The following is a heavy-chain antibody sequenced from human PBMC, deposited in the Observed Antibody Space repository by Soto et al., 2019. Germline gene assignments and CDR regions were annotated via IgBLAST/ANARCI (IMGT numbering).Heavy chain of an antibody. D-gene: IGHD3-3*01. Sequence: LSLTCAVSGGSISSGGYSWSWIRQRPGKGLEWIGNIYYSGSTYYNPSLKSRVTISVDTSKNQFSLKLTSVTAADTAAYYCAREVLAWGQGTLVTVSS. CDR1: GGSISSGGYS. V-gene: IGHV4-31*11. CDR3: AREVLA. J-gene: IGHJ5*02. CDR2: IYYSGST.